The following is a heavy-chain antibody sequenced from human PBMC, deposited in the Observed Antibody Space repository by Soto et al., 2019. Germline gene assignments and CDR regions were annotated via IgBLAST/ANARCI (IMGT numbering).Heavy chain of an antibody. V-gene: IGHV3-30*18. Sequence: QVHLVESGGGVVQPGRSLRLSCAASGFTFSTYGMHWVRQAPGKGLEWVAVITYDGNDKNYGDSVKGRFTISRDNSRNPLYLQMNSLRAEDTAVYYCAKDPNPNSGSLNWFDPWGQGTLVTVSS. D-gene: IGHD1-26*01. CDR1: GFTFSTYG. CDR3: AKDPNPNSGSLNWFDP. J-gene: IGHJ5*02. CDR2: ITYDGNDK.